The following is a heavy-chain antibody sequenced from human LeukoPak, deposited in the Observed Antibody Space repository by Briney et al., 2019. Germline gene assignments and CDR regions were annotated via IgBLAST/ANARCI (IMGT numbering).Heavy chain of an antibody. Sequence: ASVKVSCKASGYTFTDYFMHWVRQAPGQGLEWMGGIIPIFGTANYAQKFQGRVTITADKSTSTAYMELSSLRSEDTAVYYCAQGDYYDSPPIWGQGTMVTVSS. V-gene: IGHV1-69*06. CDR1: GYTFTDYF. D-gene: IGHD3-22*01. CDR3: AQGDYYDSPPI. J-gene: IGHJ3*02. CDR2: IIPIFGTA.